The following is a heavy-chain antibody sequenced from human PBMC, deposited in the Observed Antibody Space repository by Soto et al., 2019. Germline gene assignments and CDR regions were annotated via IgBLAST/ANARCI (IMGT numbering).Heavy chain of an antibody. D-gene: IGHD6-6*01. CDR1: GFTFRINW. CDR2: IKPDGSGK. CDR3: ARDVGVQELDY. V-gene: IGHV3-7*01. Sequence: GGSLRLSCAASGFTFRINWMSWVRQAPGRGLEWVANIKPDGSGKYYLDSVRGRFTISRDNAENSLFLQIDSLRVEDTAVYYCARDVGVQELDYWGQGTLVTVSS. J-gene: IGHJ4*02.